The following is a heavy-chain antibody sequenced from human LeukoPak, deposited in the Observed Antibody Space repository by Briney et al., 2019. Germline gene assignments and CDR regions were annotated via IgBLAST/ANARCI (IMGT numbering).Heavy chain of an antibody. V-gene: IGHV3-13*01. D-gene: IGHD5/OR15-5a*01. Sequence: GGSLRLSCAASGFTFSSYDMHWGRQAPGRGLEWVSAIGIAGDTYYPDCAKGRCTISRENAKNSMYLQMICLKDGDTAVYYCIRGGIQVSGIDAFDIWGQGTMVTVSS. CDR1: GFTFSSYD. CDR2: IGIAGDT. CDR3: IRGGIQVSGIDAFDI. J-gene: IGHJ3*02.